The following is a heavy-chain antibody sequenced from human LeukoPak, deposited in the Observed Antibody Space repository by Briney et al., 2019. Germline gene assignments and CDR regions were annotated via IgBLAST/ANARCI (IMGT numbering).Heavy chain of an antibody. CDR3: AGPNTAMVNDAFDI. D-gene: IGHD5-18*01. V-gene: IGHV4-59*05. J-gene: IGHJ3*02. Sequence: SSETLSLTCTVSGGSISSYYWSWIRQPPGKGLEWIGSIYYSGSTYYNPSLKSRVTISVDTSKNQFSLKLSSVTAADTAVYYCAGPNTAMVNDAFDIWGQGTMVTVSS. CDR1: GGSISSYY. CDR2: IYYSGST.